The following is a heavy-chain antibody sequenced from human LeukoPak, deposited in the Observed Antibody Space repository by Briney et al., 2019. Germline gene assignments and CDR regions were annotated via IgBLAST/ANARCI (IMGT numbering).Heavy chain of an antibody. CDR3: AKDQYDSSIFDY. D-gene: IGHD3-22*01. V-gene: IGHV3-11*01. CDR2: ISSSGSTI. Sequence: GSLRLSCAASGFTFSDYYMSWIRQAPGKGLEWVSYISSSGSTIYYADSVKGRFTISRDNAKNSLYLQMNSLRAEDTAVYYCAKDQYDSSIFDYWGQGTLVTVSS. CDR1: GFTFSDYY. J-gene: IGHJ4*02.